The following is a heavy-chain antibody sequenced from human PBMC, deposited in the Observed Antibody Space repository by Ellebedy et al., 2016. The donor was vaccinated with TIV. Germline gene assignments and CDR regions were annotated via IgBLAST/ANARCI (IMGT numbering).Heavy chain of an antibody. CDR2: INPNSGGT. Sequence: ASVKVSXXASGYTFTGYYMHWVRQAPGQGLEWMGWINPNSGGTNYAQKFQGRVTMTRDTSISTAYMELSRLRSDDTAVYYCARSGVTMVRGVIITFFSYWGQGTLVTVSS. CDR3: ARSGVTMVRGVIITFFSY. D-gene: IGHD3-10*01. V-gene: IGHV1-2*02. CDR1: GYTFTGYY. J-gene: IGHJ4*02.